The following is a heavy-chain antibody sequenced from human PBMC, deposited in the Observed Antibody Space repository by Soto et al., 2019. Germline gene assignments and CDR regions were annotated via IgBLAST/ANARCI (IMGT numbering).Heavy chain of an antibody. J-gene: IGHJ4*02. CDR3: ARVYATGTTPDYFDY. D-gene: IGHD1-1*01. Sequence: SETLSLTCTVSGGSISSSTYYWGWIRQPPGKGLEWIGSIYFRGSTKYNPSLNSRVTISVDTSKNQFSLKLSSVTAADTAVYYCARVYATGTTPDYFDYWGQGTLVTVSS. CDR2: IYFRGST. V-gene: IGHV4-39*07. CDR1: GGSISSSTYY.